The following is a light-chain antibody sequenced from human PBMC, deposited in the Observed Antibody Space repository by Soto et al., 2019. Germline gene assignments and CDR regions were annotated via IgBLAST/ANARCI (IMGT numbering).Light chain of an antibody. J-gene: IGKJ3*01. CDR3: QQSDSPPFT. V-gene: IGKV1-39*01. CDR1: QIIATD. CDR2: SVS. Sequence: IQMTQSPSSLSASVGDRVTITCRTSQIIATDLNWYLQETGKAPQLLIHSVSTLQSGTPPRFSGSGSGTEFTLTITSLQPEDSATFFCQQSDSPPFTFGPGTKV.